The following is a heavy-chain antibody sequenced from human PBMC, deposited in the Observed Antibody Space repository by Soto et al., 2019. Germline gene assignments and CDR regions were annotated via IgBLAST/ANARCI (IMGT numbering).Heavy chain of an antibody. Sequence: QVQLVESGGGVVQPGRSLRLSCAASGFTFSSYGMHWVRQAPGKGLEWVAVISYDGSNKYYADSVKGRFTISRDNSKNTLYLQMNSLRAEDTSGYYCATSGDGDQGRDYWGQGTLVTVSS. CDR3: ATSGDGDQGRDY. J-gene: IGHJ4*02. V-gene: IGHV3-30*03. CDR2: ISYDGSNK. D-gene: IGHD2-21*02. CDR1: GFTFSSYG.